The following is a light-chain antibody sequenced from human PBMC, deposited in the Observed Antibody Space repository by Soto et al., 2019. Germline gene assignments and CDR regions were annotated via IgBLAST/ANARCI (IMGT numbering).Light chain of an antibody. CDR2: DVT. Sequence: QLVLTQPASVSGSPGQSITISCTGTSSDIGAYNYVSWYQHHPGKAPKLMIYDVTNRPSGVSNRFSGSKSGNTASLTISGLQAEDEADYYCSSYTTRTTLVIFGGGTKVTVL. J-gene: IGLJ2*01. CDR3: SSYTTRTTLVI. CDR1: SSDIGAYNY. V-gene: IGLV2-14*03.